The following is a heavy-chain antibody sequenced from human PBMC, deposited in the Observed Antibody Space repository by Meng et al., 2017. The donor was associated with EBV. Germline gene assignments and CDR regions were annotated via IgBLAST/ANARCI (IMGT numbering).Heavy chain of an antibody. CDR2: IRSKTDDGPI. CDR3: TTDEEGSRF. D-gene: IGHD3-10*01. CDR1: GFTFRNAW. Sequence: LGGSGGCMVKPGGSPRLSCVVSGFTFRNAWMNWVRQAPGKGLEWVGRIRSKTDDGPIDYAAPVKGRFSISRDDSKDTLHLQMNSLKTEDTAMYYCTTDEEGSRFWGQGTVVTVSS. V-gene: IGHV3-15*01. J-gene: IGHJ4*02.